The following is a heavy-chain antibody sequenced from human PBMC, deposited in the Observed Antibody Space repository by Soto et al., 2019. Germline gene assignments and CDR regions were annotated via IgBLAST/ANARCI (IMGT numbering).Heavy chain of an antibody. J-gene: IGHJ4*02. D-gene: IGHD3-22*01. CDR1: GYSFTSYW. V-gene: IGHV5-51*01. Sequence: GESLKISCKGSGYSFTSYWIGWVRQMPRKGLEWMGIIYPGDSDTRYSPYFQGQVTISADKSISTAYLQWSSLKASDTAMYYCARVYDSSGYCYVNFDYWGRGTLVTVSS. CDR3: ARVYDSSGYCYVNFDY. CDR2: IYPGDSDT.